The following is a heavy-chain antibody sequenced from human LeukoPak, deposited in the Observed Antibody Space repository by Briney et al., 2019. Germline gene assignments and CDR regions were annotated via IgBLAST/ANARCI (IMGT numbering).Heavy chain of an antibody. Sequence: GGSLRLSCVTSGITFSDYWMSWVRQAPGKGLEWVGRIKSKGDGETIDYNTPVKGRFSISRDDSKNTLYLQMNSLKDEDTAMYYCTVRSSIWSQGTLVTVSS. V-gene: IGHV3-15*01. J-gene: IGHJ4*02. CDR2: IKSKGDGETI. D-gene: IGHD3-3*02. CDR3: TVRSSI. CDR1: GITFSDYW.